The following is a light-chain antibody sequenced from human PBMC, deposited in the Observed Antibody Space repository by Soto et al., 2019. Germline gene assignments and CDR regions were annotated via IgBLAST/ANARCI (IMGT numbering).Light chain of an antibody. J-gene: IGKJ5*01. Sequence: VLTQSPVTLSLSPGDRATLSCRASQSVSTYLAWYRQVPGQPPRLLIYDTTNRAAGIPPRFSGSRSGTDFTLTISSVEPEDFALYYCPQRNTFGQGTRLEIK. CDR3: PQRNT. V-gene: IGKV3-11*01. CDR1: QSVSTY. CDR2: DTT.